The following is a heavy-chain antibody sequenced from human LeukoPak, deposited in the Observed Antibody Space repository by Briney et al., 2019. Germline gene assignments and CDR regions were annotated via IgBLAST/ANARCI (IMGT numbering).Heavy chain of an antibody. Sequence: GRFLRLSCAASGFTFSNYGMHWVRQAPGKGLEWVAVIWYDASNKFYGDSVKGRFTISRDNSKNTLYPQMSSLRAEDTAIYYCARAGEGFDTWGQGTKVTVSS. CDR1: GFTFSNYG. V-gene: IGHV3-33*01. J-gene: IGHJ3*02. CDR2: IWYDASNK. CDR3: ARAGEGFDT. D-gene: IGHD3-10*01.